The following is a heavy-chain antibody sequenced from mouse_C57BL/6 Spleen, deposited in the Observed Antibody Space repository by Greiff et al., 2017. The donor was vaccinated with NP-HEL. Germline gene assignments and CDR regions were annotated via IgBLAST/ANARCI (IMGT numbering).Heavy chain of an antibody. Sequence: EVQLQQSGTVLARPGASVKMSCKTSGYTFTSYWMHWVKQRPGQGLEWIGAIYPGNSDTSYNQKFKGKAKLTAVTSASTAYMELSSLTNEDSAVYYCTRMGDSSGYVWFAYWGQGTLVTVSA. V-gene: IGHV1-5*01. J-gene: IGHJ3*01. CDR3: TRMGDSSGYVWFAY. CDR1: GYTFTSYW. D-gene: IGHD3-2*02. CDR2: IYPGNSDT.